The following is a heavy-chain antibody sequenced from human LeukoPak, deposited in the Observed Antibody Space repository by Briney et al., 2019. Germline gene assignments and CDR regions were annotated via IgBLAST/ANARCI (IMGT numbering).Heavy chain of an antibody. CDR3: AKDRYQLPRVNFYY. D-gene: IGHD2-2*01. Sequence: GGSLRLSCTASGFTFSSNAMSWVRQAPGKGLEWVSGMSGSGSSTYYADSVKGRFTISRDNSKNTLYLQMHSLRAEDTAVYYCAKDRYQLPRVNFYYWGQGTLVTVSS. CDR2: MSGSGSST. CDR1: GFTFSSNA. J-gene: IGHJ4*02. V-gene: IGHV3-23*01.